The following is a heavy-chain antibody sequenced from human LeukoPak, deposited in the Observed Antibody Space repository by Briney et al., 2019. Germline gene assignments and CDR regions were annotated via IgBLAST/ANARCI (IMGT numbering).Heavy chain of an antibody. Sequence: SETLSLTCTVSGGSMNGFYWSWIRQPAGKGLEWIGRIYASGTTNYNPSLKSRFTLSLDASKKQFSLKLRSVTAADTAVYYCARDGYGGLPDFDYWGQGTLVTVSS. CDR3: ARDGYGGLPDFDY. J-gene: IGHJ4*02. V-gene: IGHV4-4*07. CDR2: IYASGTT. CDR1: GGSMNGFY. D-gene: IGHD5-12*01.